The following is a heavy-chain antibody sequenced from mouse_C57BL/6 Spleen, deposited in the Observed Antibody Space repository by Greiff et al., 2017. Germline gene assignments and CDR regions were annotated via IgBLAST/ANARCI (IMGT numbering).Heavy chain of an antibody. Sequence: QVQLQQPGAELVKPGASVKLSCKASGYTFTSYWMQWVKQRPGQGLEWIGEIDPSDSYTNYNQKFKGKATLTVDTSSSTAYMQLSSLTSEYSAVYYCATKPYDPFADWGQGTLVTVSA. J-gene: IGHJ3*01. CDR2: IDPSDSYT. CDR1: GYTFTSYW. CDR3: ATKPYDPFAD. V-gene: IGHV1-50*01. D-gene: IGHD2-3*01.